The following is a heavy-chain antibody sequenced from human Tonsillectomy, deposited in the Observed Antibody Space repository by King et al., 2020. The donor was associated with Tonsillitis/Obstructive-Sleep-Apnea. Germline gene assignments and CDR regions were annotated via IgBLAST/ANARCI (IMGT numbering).Heavy chain of an antibody. Sequence: VQLVESGGGLVKPGGYLRLSFGASGFTLNTYNQNLVRLPPGKWLEGVSTISMSSSCSYLVDSVKGLFIISRDNAENSLYLQMNSLRAEDTAVYYCARDWEWLSIGGYYYYMDVWGKGTTVTVSS. J-gene: IGHJ6*03. CDR2: ISMSSSCS. CDR1: GFTLNTYN. CDR3: ARDWEWLSIGGYYYYMDV. D-gene: IGHD3-3*01. V-gene: IGHV3-21*01.